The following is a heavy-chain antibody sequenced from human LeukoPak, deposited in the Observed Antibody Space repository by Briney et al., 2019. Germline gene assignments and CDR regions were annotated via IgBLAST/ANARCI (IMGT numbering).Heavy chain of an antibody. Sequence: GGSLRLSCAVSGFRVTNDYMNWVRQAPGKGLEWVSIIYAGGSTYYADSVKGRFTISRDNAKNSLYLQMNSLRAEDTAVYYCARFSDYWGQGTLVTVSS. CDR3: ARFSDY. J-gene: IGHJ4*02. CDR1: GFRVTNDY. V-gene: IGHV3-66*01. CDR2: IYAGGST.